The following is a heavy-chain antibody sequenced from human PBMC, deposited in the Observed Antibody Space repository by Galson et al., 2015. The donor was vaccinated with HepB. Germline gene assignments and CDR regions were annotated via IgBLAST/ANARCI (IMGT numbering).Heavy chain of an antibody. J-gene: IGHJ1*01. CDR2: INTSGGNI. Sequence: SLRLSCAASGFTFNNYAMSWVRQAPGKGLEGLSIINTSGGNIYHTDSVKGRFTISRDNSKNTLYLQMNSLRAEDTAVYYCAKVPLDGSGYHYFQHWGQGTLVTVSS. V-gene: IGHV3-23*01. CDR1: GFTFNNYA. CDR3: AKVPLDGSGYHYFQH. D-gene: IGHD3-22*01.